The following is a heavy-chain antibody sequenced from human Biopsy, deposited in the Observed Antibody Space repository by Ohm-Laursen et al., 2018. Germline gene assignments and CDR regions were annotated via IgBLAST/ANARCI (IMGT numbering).Heavy chain of an antibody. V-gene: IGHV1-2*02. CDR2: IDPKSGGT. CDR1: AYSFGDHR. J-gene: IGHJ4*02. CDR3: ARDPRYGYGSYFDY. Sequence: LVKVSCNASAYSFGDHRIHWVRQAPGQGLEWMGWIDPKSGGTNYAQKFQGRVTMTRDTSISTAYMELSRLRSDDTAVYYCARDPRYGYGSYFDYWGQGTLVAVSS. D-gene: IGHD3-10*01.